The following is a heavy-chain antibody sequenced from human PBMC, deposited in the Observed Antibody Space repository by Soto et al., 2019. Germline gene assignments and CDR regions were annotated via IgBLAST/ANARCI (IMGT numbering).Heavy chain of an antibody. CDR3: ARATHYDILTGYAPQGSHDDYYYYGMDV. J-gene: IGHJ6*02. CDR1: GFTVSSNY. CDR2: IYSGGST. V-gene: IGHV3-53*01. D-gene: IGHD3-9*01. Sequence: EVQLVESGGGLIQPGGSLRLSCAASGFTVSSNYMSWVRQAPGKGLEWVSVIYSGGSTYYADSVKGRFTISRDNSKNTLYLQMNSLRAEDTAVYYCARATHYDILTGYAPQGSHDDYYYYGMDVWGQGTTVTVSS.